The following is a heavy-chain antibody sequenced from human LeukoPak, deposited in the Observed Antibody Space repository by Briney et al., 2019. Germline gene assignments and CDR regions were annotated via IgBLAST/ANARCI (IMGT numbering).Heavy chain of an antibody. CDR1: GGSISSYY. CDR3: ARERRDGYNRAVDY. D-gene: IGHD5-24*01. J-gene: IGHJ4*02. Sequence: SETPSLTCTVSGGSISSYYWCWIRQPPGKGLEWIGYIYYSGSTNYNPSLKSRVTISVDTSKNQFSLKLSSVTAADTAVYYCARERRDGYNRAVDYWGQGTLVTVSS. CDR2: IYYSGST. V-gene: IGHV4-59*01.